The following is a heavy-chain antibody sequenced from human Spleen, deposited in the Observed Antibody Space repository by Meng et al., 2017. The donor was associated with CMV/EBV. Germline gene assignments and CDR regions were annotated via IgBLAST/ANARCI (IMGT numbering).Heavy chain of an antibody. D-gene: IGHD6-25*01. V-gene: IGHV1-8*01. CDR3: ARGLGSSGTPPDY. J-gene: IGHJ4*02. Sequence: QVQLLQSGDEVKKPGASVKVSCKASGSTFTSYDINWVRQATGQGLEWMGWMNPNSGNTVYAQKFQSSVTMTRDTSISTAYMELSSLRSEDTAVYCCARGLGSSGTPPDYWGQGTLVTVSS. CDR2: MNPNSGNT. CDR1: GSTFTSYD.